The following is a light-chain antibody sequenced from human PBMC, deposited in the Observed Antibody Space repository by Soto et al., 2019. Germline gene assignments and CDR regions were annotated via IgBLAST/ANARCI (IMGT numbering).Light chain of an antibody. CDR3: SSYTSSSTLNYV. Sequence: QSALTQPASVSGSPGQSITISCTGTSSDVGGYNYVSWYQQHPGKAPKLMIYEVSNRPSGVSNRFSGSKSGNTASLTISGLQDEDEADYYCSSYTSSSTLNYVFGTGTKLTVL. J-gene: IGLJ1*01. CDR2: EVS. V-gene: IGLV2-14*01. CDR1: SSDVGGYNY.